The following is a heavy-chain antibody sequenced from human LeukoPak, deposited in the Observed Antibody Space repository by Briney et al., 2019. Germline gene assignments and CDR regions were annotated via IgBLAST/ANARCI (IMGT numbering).Heavy chain of an antibody. D-gene: IGHD2-2*01. CDR2: INHSGST. J-gene: IGHJ6*02. V-gene: IGHV4-34*01. CDR1: GGSFSGYY. CDR3: AGLRACSSTSCHSPYYYYGMDV. Sequence: PSETLSLTCAVYGGSFSGYYWSWIRQPPGKGLEWIGEINHSGSTNYNPSLKSRVTISVDTSKNQFSLKLSSVTAADTAVYYCAGLRACSSTSCHSPYYYYGMDVWGQGTTVTVSS.